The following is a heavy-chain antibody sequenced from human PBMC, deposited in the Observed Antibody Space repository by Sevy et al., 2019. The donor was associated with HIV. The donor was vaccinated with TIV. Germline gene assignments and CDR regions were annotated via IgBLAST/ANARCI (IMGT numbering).Heavy chain of an antibody. CDR2: IRSKANSYAT. CDR1: GFTFSGSA. V-gene: IGHV3-73*01. CDR3: TSRPGSDYHGSGPPYYYYGMDV. J-gene: IGHJ6*02. Sequence: GGSLRLSCAASGFTFSGSAMHWVRQASGKGLEWVGRIRSKANSYATAYAASVKGRFTISRDDSKNTAYLQMNSLKTEDTAVYYCTSRPGSDYHGSGPPYYYYGMDVWGQGTTVTVSS. D-gene: IGHD3-10*01.